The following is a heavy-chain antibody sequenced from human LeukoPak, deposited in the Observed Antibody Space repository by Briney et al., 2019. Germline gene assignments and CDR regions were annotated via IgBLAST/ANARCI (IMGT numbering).Heavy chain of an antibody. CDR3: ARGIRSPLFDY. Sequence: ASVKVSCKASGYTFSSNGISWVRQAPGQGLEWMGWISAYNGNTNYAQKSQGRVTMTTDASTSTAYMELRSLRSDDTAVYYCARGIRSPLFDYWGLGTLVTVSP. CDR1: GYTFSSNG. V-gene: IGHV1-18*01. D-gene: IGHD3-16*01. CDR2: ISAYNGNT. J-gene: IGHJ4*02.